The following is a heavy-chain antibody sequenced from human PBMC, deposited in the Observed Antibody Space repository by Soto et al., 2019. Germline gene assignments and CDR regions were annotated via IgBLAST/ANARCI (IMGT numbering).Heavy chain of an antibody. CDR2: IYDSGST. CDR1: GGSISGGVGGLYY. J-gene: IGHJ2*01. V-gene: IGHV4-30-4*01. CDR3: AREVIPLTTDWYFDL. D-gene: IGHD4-17*01. Sequence: QLQLRESGPGLVKPSETLSLTCTVSGGSISGGVGGLYYWSWIRQPPGKGLEWIGYIYDSGSTYYHPSLKCRFTISVDTSTNQFSLRLSSVTAADTAVYYCAREVIPLTTDWYFDLWGRGTLVTVSS.